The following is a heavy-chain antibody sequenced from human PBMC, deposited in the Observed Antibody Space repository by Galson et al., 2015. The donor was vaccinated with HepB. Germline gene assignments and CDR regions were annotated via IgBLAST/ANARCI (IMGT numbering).Heavy chain of an antibody. Sequence: SLRLSCAASGFTFSSYAMSWVRQAPGKGLEWVSAISGSGGSTYYADSVKGRFTISRDNSKNTLYLQMNSLRAEDTAVYYCAKDNYDFWSGYYLPHYFDYWGQGTLVTVSS. J-gene: IGHJ4*02. CDR3: AKDNYDFWSGYYLPHYFDY. CDR2: ISGSGGST. V-gene: IGHV3-23*01. D-gene: IGHD3-3*01. CDR1: GFTFSSYA.